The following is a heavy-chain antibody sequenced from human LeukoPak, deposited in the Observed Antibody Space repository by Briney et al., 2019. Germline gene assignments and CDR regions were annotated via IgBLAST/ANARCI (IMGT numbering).Heavy chain of an antibody. J-gene: IGHJ5*02. Sequence: ASVKVSCKASGYTFTSYGISWVRQAPGQGVEWMGWISAYNGNTNYAQKLQGRVTMTTDTSTSTAYMELRSLRSDDTAVYYCAREGYSSGWFSYNWFDPWGQGTLVTVSS. CDR1: GYTFTSYG. CDR2: ISAYNGNT. D-gene: IGHD6-19*01. V-gene: IGHV1-18*01. CDR3: AREGYSSGWFSYNWFDP.